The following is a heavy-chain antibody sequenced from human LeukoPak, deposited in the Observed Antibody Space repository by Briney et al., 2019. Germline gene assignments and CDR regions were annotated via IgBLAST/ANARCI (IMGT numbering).Heavy chain of an antibody. CDR2: ISGSGDTT. Sequence: GGSLRLSCAASGFTFSNFAMSWVRQAPGKGLEWVSGISGSGDTTYYADSVMGRFTISRDSSKNTLFLQMNSLRAEDTAVYYCAKLAYCGGDCEDDAFDIWGQGTMVTVSS. CDR1: GFTFSNFA. CDR3: AKLAYCGGDCEDDAFDI. D-gene: IGHD2-21*01. J-gene: IGHJ3*02. V-gene: IGHV3-23*01.